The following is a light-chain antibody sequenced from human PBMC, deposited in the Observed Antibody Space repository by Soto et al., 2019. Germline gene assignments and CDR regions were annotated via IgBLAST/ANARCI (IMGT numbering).Light chain of an antibody. CDR3: QSYDSSLSARYV. CDR1: SSNIGAGYD. Sequence: QSVRTQPPSVSGAPGQRVTISCTGSSSNIGAGYDVHWYQQLPGTAPKLLIYGNSNRPSGVPDRFSGSKSGTSASLAITGLQAEDEADYYCQSYDSSLSARYVFGTGTKVTVL. J-gene: IGLJ1*01. V-gene: IGLV1-40*01. CDR2: GNS.